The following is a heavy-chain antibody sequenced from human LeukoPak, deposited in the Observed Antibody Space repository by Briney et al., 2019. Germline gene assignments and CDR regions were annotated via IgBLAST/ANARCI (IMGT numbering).Heavy chain of an antibody. CDR1: GGSISSYY. CDR3: ARALTEFDP. CDR2: TYYSGST. D-gene: IGHD3-9*01. V-gene: IGHV4-59*01. Sequence: SETLSLTCTVSGGSISSYYWSWIRQPPGKGLEWIGYTYYSGSTNYNPSLKSRVTISVDTSKNQFSLKLSSVTAADTAVYYCARALTEFDPWGQGTLVTVSS. J-gene: IGHJ5*02.